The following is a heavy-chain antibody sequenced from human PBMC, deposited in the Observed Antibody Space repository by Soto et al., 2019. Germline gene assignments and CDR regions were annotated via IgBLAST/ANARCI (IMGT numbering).Heavy chain of an antibody. J-gene: IGHJ3*02. CDR3: AKTANGWFSAFDI. CDR1: GFTFSSYA. V-gene: IGHV3-23*01. Sequence: DVQLLESGGGLVQPGGSLRLSCAASGFTFSSYAMSWVRQAPGKGLEWVSAISGSGGTTYYADSVKGRFTFSRDNSKNTQYLQMNSLRAEDTAVYYCAKTANGWFSAFDIWGQGTMVTVSS. D-gene: IGHD6-19*01. CDR2: ISGSGGTT.